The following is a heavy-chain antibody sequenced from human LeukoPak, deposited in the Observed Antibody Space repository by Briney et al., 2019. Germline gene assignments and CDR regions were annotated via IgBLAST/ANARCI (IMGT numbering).Heavy chain of an antibody. V-gene: IGHV3-15*01. D-gene: IGHD3-3*01. CDR3: TTFADFWSGYSFDY. CDR2: IKSKTDGGTT. CDR1: GFTISNAW. Sequence: GGSLRPSCAASGFTISNAWMSWVCQAPGKGLEWVGRIKSKTDGGTTDYAAPVKGRFTISRDDSKNTLYLQMNSLKTEDTAVYYCTTFADFWSGYSFDYWGQGTLVTVSS. J-gene: IGHJ4*02.